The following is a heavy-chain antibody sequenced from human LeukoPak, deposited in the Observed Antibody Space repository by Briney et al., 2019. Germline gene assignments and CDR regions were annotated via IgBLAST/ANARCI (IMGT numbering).Heavy chain of an antibody. CDR1: GFTFSSYG. J-gene: IGHJ4*02. D-gene: IGHD3-22*01. Sequence: PGGSLRLSCAASGFTFSSYGMHWVRQAPGKGLEWVAFIRYDGSNKYYADSVKGRFTISRDNSKNTLYLQMNSLRAEDTAVYYCAKGHYYDSSGYYPPAYWGQGTLVTVSS. V-gene: IGHV3-30*02. CDR3: AKGHYYDSSGYYPPAY. CDR2: IRYDGSNK.